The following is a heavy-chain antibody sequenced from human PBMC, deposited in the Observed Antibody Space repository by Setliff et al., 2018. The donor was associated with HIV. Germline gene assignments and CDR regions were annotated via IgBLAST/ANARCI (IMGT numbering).Heavy chain of an antibody. CDR1: GYSFTNYW. D-gene: IGHD1-26*01. Sequence: GESLKISCKGSGYSFTNYWISWVRQMPGEGLEWMGRIDPSDSYTNYSPSFQGHVIISADKSINTAYLQWSNLKASDTGTYFCARHLGGSQPHNWFDPWGQGTLVTVSS. V-gene: IGHV5-10-1*01. J-gene: IGHJ5*02. CDR3: ARHLGGSQPHNWFDP. CDR2: IDPSDSYT.